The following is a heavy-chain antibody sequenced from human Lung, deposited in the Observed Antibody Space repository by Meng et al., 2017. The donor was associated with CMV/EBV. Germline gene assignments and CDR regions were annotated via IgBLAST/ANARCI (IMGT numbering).Heavy chain of an antibody. D-gene: IGHD6-13*01. CDR2: VHYSGST. J-gene: IGHJ4*02. CDR3: ARFLDSWFYFDS. Sequence: GSLRLSCTVSGGSVSSGSYYWSWIRQPPGKGLEWIGYVHYSGSTNYNPSLKSRVTISLDTSKNQFSLRLSSVTAADTAVYFCARFLDSWFYFDSWGQGTXVTVAS. V-gene: IGHV4-61*01. CDR1: GGSVSSGSYY.